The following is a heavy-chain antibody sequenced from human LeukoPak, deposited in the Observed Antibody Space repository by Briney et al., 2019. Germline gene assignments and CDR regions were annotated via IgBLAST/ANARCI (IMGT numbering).Heavy chain of an antibody. D-gene: IGHD2-15*01. J-gene: IGHJ6*03. CDR1: GDSISSSSYY. CDR3: ARRGGAQYYYYYYMDV. CDR2: IYYSGST. V-gene: IGHV4-39*07. Sequence: PETLSLTCTVSGDSISSSSYYWGWIRQPPGKGLEWIGRIYYSGSTNYNPSLKSRVTISVDTSKNQFSLKLSSVTAADTAVYYCARRGGAQYYYYYYMDVWGKGTPVTVSS.